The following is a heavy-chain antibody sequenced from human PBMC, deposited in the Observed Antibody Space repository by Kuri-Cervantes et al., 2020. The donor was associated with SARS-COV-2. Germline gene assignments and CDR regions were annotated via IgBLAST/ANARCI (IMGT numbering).Heavy chain of an antibody. CDR3: ARDRALVPGAFDI. CDR2: ISSSSSYV. CDR1: GFTFSSYS. V-gene: IGHV3-21*01. D-gene: IGHD2-2*01. J-gene: IGHJ3*02. Sequence: GESLKISCAASGFTFSSYSMNWVRQAPGKGLEWVSSISSSSSYVYYADSVKGRFTISRDNAKNSLYLQMNSLRAEDTAVYYCARDRALVPGAFDIWGQGTMVTVSS.